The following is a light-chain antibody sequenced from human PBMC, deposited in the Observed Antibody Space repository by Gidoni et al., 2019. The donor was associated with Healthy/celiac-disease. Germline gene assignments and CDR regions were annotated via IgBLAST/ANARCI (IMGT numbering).Light chain of an antibody. CDR3: QQYSSYPLT. CDR2: KAS. Sequence: DIQITQSPSTLSASVGDRVTITCRASQSIGSWLAWYQQEPGKAPNLLIYKASSLESGVPSTFSGSGSGTEFTLTISSLQPDDFATYYCQQYSSYPLTFGGGTKVEIK. V-gene: IGKV1-5*03. J-gene: IGKJ4*01. CDR1: QSIGSW.